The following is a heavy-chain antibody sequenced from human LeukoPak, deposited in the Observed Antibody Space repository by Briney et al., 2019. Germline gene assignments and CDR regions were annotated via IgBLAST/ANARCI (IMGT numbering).Heavy chain of an antibody. Sequence: PGGSLRLSCAASGFTFSTYAMSWVRQAPGKGLEWVASIGGIGGGTNYADSVKGRFTISRDTSKNTLYLQMSSLRAEDTALYYCAKGSRGFDHWGQGTLVTVSS. V-gene: IGHV3-23*01. CDR2: IGGIGGGT. D-gene: IGHD2-2*01. CDR1: GFTFSTYA. J-gene: IGHJ4*02. CDR3: AKGSRGFDH.